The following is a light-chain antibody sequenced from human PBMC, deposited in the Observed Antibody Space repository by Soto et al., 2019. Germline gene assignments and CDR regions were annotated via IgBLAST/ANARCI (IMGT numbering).Light chain of an antibody. Sequence: EIVLTQSPCTLSLSPGERATLSCRASQSVSSSSLAWYQQKPGQAPRLLIYGASSRATGIPDRFSGSGSGTDFTLTISRLEPEDFAVYYCQQYGRSPPMYTFGQRTKLEIK. CDR1: QSVSSSS. CDR3: QQYGRSPPMYT. CDR2: GAS. V-gene: IGKV3-20*01. J-gene: IGKJ2*01.